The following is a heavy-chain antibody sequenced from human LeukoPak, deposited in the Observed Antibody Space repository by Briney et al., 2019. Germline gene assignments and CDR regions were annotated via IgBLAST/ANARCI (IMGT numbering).Heavy chain of an antibody. D-gene: IGHD3-10*01. CDR1: RFTFSSYS. Sequence: GGSLRLSCAASRFTFSSYSMNWVRQAPGKGLEWVSSISSSSSYIYYADSVKGRLTISRDNAKNSLSLQMNSLRAEDTAVYYCARIAMVRGIIIDAFDNWGQGTMVTVSS. CDR2: ISSSSSYI. V-gene: IGHV3-21*01. J-gene: IGHJ3*02. CDR3: ARIAMVRGIIIDAFDN.